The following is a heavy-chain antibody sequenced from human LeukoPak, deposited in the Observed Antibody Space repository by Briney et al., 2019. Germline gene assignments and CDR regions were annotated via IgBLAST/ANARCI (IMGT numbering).Heavy chain of an antibody. CDR3: ARDRYYDILTGYPDYYYYGMDV. V-gene: IGHV4-31*03. CDR2: IYYSGST. CDR1: GGSISSGGYY. D-gene: IGHD3-9*01. Sequence: SSQTLSLTCTVSGGSISSGGYYWSWIRQHPGKGLEWIGYIYYSGSTYYNPSLKSRVTISVDTSKNQFSLKLSSVTAADTAMYYCARDRYYDILTGYPDYYYYGMDVWGQGTTVTVSS. J-gene: IGHJ6*02.